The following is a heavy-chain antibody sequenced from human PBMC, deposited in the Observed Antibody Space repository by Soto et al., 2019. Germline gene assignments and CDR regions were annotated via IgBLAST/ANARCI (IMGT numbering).Heavy chain of an antibody. CDR1: GYTFTNYY. D-gene: IGHD2-2*01. Sequence: ASVKVSCKASGYTFTNYYIHWVRQAPGQGLEWLGFINPSGGNTGYAQKFQGRVTMTRNTSISTAYMELSSLRSEDTAVYYCARGAECSSTSCYNWFDPWGQGTLVTVSS. CDR3: ARGAECSSTSCYNWFDP. CDR2: INPSGGNT. V-gene: IGHV1-8*01. J-gene: IGHJ5*02.